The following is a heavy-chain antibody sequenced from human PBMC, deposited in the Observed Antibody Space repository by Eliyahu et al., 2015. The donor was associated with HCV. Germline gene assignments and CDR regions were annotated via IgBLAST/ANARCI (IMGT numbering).Heavy chain of an antibody. CDR2: IYSGGST. D-gene: IGHD2/OR15-2a*01. CDR1: GFTVSSNY. Sequence: EVQLVESGGGLVQPGGSLRLSCAASGFTVSSNYMSWVRQAPGKGLEWVSVIYSGGSTYYADSVKGRFTISRDNSKNTLYLQMNSLRAEDTAVYYCARFYDQDAFDIWGQGTMVTVSS. V-gene: IGHV3-66*01. J-gene: IGHJ3*02. CDR3: ARFYDQDAFDI.